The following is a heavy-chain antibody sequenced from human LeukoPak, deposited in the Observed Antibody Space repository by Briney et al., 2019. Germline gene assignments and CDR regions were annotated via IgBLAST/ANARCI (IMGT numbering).Heavy chain of an antibody. CDR3: ARDEQQQLAL. V-gene: IGHV4-4*07. D-gene: IGHD6-13*01. Sequence: SETLSLTCAVYGGSFSGYYWSWIRQPPGKGLEWIGRIYTSGSTNYNPSLKSRVTMSVDTSKNQFSLKLSSVTAADTAVYYCARDEQQQLALWGQGTLVTVSS. CDR1: GGSFSGYY. CDR2: IYTSGST. J-gene: IGHJ4*02.